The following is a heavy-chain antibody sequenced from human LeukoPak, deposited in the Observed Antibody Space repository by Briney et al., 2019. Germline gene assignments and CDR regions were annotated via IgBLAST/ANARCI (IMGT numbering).Heavy chain of an antibody. D-gene: IGHD3-10*01. V-gene: IGHV3-7*01. J-gene: IGHJ4*02. Sequence: GGSLRLSCAASGFTFTRYAMTWVHQAPGKGLEWVANIKQDGSEKYYVDSVKGRFTISRDNAKNSLYLQMNSLRAEDTAVYYCASQSYGLFEYWGQGTLVTVSS. CDR2: IKQDGSEK. CDR1: GFTFTRYA. CDR3: ASQSYGLFEY.